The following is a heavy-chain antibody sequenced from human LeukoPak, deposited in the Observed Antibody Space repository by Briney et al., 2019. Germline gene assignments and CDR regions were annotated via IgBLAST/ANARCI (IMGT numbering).Heavy chain of an antibody. Sequence: GGSLRLSCAASGFSFSNYAVSWVRQAPGKGLEWVAVIWYDGSNKYYADSVKGRFTISRDNSKNTLYLQMNSLRAEDTAVYYCALEAFDIWGQGTMVTVSP. CDR3: ALEAFDI. D-gene: IGHD1-1*01. V-gene: IGHV3-33*08. J-gene: IGHJ3*02. CDR1: GFSFSNYA. CDR2: IWYDGSNK.